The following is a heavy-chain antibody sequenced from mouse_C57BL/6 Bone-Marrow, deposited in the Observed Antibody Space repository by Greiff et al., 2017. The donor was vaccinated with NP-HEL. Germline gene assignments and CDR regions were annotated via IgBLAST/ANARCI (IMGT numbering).Heavy chain of an antibody. J-gene: IGHJ2*01. CDR3: ARYPFITTVVDYFDY. D-gene: IGHD1-1*01. CDR2: IYPGSGST. V-gene: IGHV1-55*01. CDR1: GYTFTSYW. Sequence: QVQLQQPGAELVKPGASVKMSCKASGYTFTSYWITWVKQRPGQGLEWIGDIYPGSGSTNYNEKFKSKATLTVDTSSSTAYMQLSSLTSEDSAVYYCARYPFITTVVDYFDYWGQGTTLTVSS.